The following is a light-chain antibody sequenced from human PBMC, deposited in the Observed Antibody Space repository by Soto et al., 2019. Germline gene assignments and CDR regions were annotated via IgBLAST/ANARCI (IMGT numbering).Light chain of an antibody. CDR2: DAS. Sequence: EIVLTQSPGTLSLSPGERATLSCRASQSVSSSYLVWHQQKPGQAPRLLIYDASTRATGIPARFSGSGSGTDFTLTITRLEPEDFAVYYCQQYGSSPRTFGQGTKVDIK. V-gene: IGKV3-20*01. CDR3: QQYGSSPRT. CDR1: QSVSSSY. J-gene: IGKJ1*01.